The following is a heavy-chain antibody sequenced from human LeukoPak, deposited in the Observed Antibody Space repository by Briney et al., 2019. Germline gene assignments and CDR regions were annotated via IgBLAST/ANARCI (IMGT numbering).Heavy chain of an antibody. Sequence: GSLRLSCAASGFTFSGSALHWVRQASGKGLEWIGEINHSGSTNYNPSLKSRVTISVDTSKNQFSLKLSSVTAADTAVYYCARGHRTYYYDSSGYYVYWGQGTLVTVSS. D-gene: IGHD3-22*01. CDR1: GFTFSGSA. V-gene: IGHV4-34*01. CDR3: ARGHRTYYYDSSGYYVY. J-gene: IGHJ4*02. CDR2: INHSGST.